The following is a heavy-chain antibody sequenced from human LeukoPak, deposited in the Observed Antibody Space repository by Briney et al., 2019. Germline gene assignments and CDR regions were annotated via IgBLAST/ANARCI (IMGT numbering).Heavy chain of an antibody. Sequence: SGTLSLTCTVSGGSISTYYWSWIRQPPGKGLEWIGYIHYSGSANYNPSLKSRVTISVDTSKNQFSLKLSSVTAADTAVYYCARSHGSGNYFDYWGQGTLVTVSS. J-gene: IGHJ4*02. D-gene: IGHD3-10*01. V-gene: IGHV4-59*01. CDR1: GGSISTYY. CDR3: ARSHGSGNYFDY. CDR2: IHYSGSA.